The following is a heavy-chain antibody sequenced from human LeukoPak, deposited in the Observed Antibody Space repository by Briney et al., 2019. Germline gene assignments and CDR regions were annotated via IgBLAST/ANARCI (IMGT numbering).Heavy chain of an antibody. V-gene: IGHV3-30*18. CDR1: GFTFSSYG. Sequence: GGSLRLSCAVSGFTFSSYGMHWVRQAPGKGLEWVAVISYDGSNKYYADSVKGRFTISRDNSKNTLYLQMNSLRAEDTAVYYCAKLIDYGGNSVSYWGQGTLVTVSS. J-gene: IGHJ4*02. CDR3: AKLIDYGGNSVSY. D-gene: IGHD4-23*01. CDR2: ISYDGSNK.